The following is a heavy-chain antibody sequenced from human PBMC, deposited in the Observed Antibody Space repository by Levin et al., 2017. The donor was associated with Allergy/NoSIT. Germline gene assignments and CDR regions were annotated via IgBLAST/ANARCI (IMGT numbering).Heavy chain of an antibody. CDR2: ISSTGSTI. D-gene: IGHD3-3*01. J-gene: IGHJ4*02. V-gene: IGHV3-48*03. Sequence: LSLTCAASGFTFSSYEMNWVRRAPGKGLEWASYISSTGSTIYSADSVKGRFTISRDNAKNSLYLHMNSLRAEDTAVYYCARQLGNFWSGYNYFDYWGQGTLVTVSS. CDR3: ARQLGNFWSGYNYFDY. CDR1: GFTFSSYE.